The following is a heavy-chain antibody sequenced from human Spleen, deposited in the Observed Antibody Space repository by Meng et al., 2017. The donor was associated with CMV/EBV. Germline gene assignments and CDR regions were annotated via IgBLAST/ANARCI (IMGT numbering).Heavy chain of an antibody. D-gene: IGHD3-16*01. V-gene: IGHV4-4*01. CDR3: ARDFAGNDWGYY. CDR2: IYHTGETRI. J-gene: IGHJ4*02. Sequence: VSGGSISSGDWWTWVRQPPGKGLEWIREIYHTGETRINYNPSFNSRVIISADRSKNQVYLTLTSVTAADTAFYFCARDFAGNDWGYYWGQGVLVTVSS. CDR1: GGSISSGDW.